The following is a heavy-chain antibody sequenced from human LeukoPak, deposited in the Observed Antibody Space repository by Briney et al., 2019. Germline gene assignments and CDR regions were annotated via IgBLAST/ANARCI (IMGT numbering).Heavy chain of an antibody. Sequence: GESLKISCKSSGYSFTTYWIAWVRQTPGKGLEWMGMIYPGDSDTRYSPSFQGQVTISADKSISTAYLQWSSLKASDTAMYYCARRGSSGYYYIFDYWGQGALVTVSS. D-gene: IGHD3-22*01. V-gene: IGHV5-51*01. J-gene: IGHJ4*02. CDR3: ARRGSSGYYYIFDY. CDR1: GYSFTTYW. CDR2: IYPGDSDT.